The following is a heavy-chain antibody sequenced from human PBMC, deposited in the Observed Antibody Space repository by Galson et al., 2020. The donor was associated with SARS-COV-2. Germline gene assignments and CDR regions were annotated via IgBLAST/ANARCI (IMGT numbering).Heavy chain of an antibody. D-gene: IGHD6-19*01. J-gene: IGHJ4*02. CDR2: IYPGDSNT. Sequence: HGESLKISCQGSGYSFTTYWIAWVRQVPGKGLEWMGIIYPGDSNTKYSPSFQGQVTISADKSISTAYLQWSSLRASDTAMYYCARHIAVAGTSLGFDFWGQGTLVTVSS. CDR3: ARHIAVAGTSLGFDF. V-gene: IGHV5-51*01. CDR1: GYSFTTYW.